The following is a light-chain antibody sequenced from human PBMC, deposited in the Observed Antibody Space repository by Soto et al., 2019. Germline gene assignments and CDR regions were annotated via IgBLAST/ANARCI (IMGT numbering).Light chain of an antibody. CDR2: EVS. Sequence: QSLLTQPASVSGSPGQSITISCTGTSSDVGGYNYVSWYQQHPGKAPKLMIYEVSNRPSAVSNRFSGSKSGNTASLTISGLQAEDEADYYCSSYTRSSTYVFGTGSKVTV. CDR1: SSDVGGYNY. CDR3: SSYTRSSTYV. V-gene: IGLV2-14*01. J-gene: IGLJ1*01.